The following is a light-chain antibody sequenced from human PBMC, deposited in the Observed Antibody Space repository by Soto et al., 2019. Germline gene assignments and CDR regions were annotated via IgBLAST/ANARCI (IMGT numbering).Light chain of an antibody. J-gene: IGLJ2*01. CDR3: SSYGGNNNLV. V-gene: IGLV2-8*01. CDR2: EVT. CDR1: ASDVGGYTY. Sequence: QSVLTQPPSASGFLGHSVTISSTGTASDVGGYTYVSWYQHYPGKAPKLIIYEVTKRPSGVPDRFSGSKSGNTASLTVSGLQAEDEADYYCSSYGGNNNLVFGGGTQLTVL.